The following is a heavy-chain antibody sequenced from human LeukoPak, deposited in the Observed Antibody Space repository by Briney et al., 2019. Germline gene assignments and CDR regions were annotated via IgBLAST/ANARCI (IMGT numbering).Heavy chain of an antibody. V-gene: IGHV4-34*01. CDR3: ARDQRYFDFFDY. Sequence: SETLSLTCAVYGGSFSGYYWSWIRQPPGKGLEWIGEINHSGSTNYNPSLKSRVTISVDTSKNQFSLKLSSVTAADTAVYYCARDQRYFDFFDYWGQGTLVTVSS. D-gene: IGHD3-9*01. J-gene: IGHJ4*02. CDR1: GGSFSGYY. CDR2: INHSGST.